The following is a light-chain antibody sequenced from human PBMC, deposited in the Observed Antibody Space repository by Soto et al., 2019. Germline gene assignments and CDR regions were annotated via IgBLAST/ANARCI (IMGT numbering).Light chain of an antibody. Sequence: DIQMTQSPSTLSASVGDRVTITCRASQTISSWLAWYQQKPGKAPKLLIYDASSLASGVPSRFSGSESGTEFTLTISSLQPDDFATYYCQQYNTYPLTFGGGTKVDIK. CDR2: DAS. J-gene: IGKJ4*01. V-gene: IGKV1-5*01. CDR3: QQYNTYPLT. CDR1: QTISSW.